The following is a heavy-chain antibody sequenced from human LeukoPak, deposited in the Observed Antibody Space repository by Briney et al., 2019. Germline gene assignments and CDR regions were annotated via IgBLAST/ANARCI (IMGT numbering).Heavy chain of an antibody. V-gene: IGHV3-11*04. CDR2: ISSSGSII. D-gene: IGHD6-13*01. CDR1: GFTFSDYY. Sequence: GGSLRLSCAASGFTFSDYYMSWMRQAPGKGLEWVSYISSSGSIIYYADSVKGRFTISRDNAKNSLYLQMNSLRGEDTAVYYCARRVAAAGSTGLRYIDVWGKGTTVTVSS. CDR3: ARRVAAAGSTGLRYIDV. J-gene: IGHJ6*03.